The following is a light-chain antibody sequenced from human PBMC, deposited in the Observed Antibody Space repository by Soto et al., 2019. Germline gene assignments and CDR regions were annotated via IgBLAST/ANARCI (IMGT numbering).Light chain of an antibody. CDR2: DAS. V-gene: IGKV3-11*01. Sequence: EIVLTQSPATLSLSPGERATLSCRASQSVSSYLAWYQQKPGQAPRLLIYDASNRATGIPARFSGSGSGTDFTLTISSLEPEDFAVYYCQQRSNWPPWTLGQGTKVDNK. J-gene: IGKJ1*01. CDR3: QQRSNWPPWT. CDR1: QSVSSY.